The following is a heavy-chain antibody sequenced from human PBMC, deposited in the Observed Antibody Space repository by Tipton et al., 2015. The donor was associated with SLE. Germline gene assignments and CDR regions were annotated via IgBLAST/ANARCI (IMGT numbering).Heavy chain of an antibody. V-gene: IGHV1-18*01. D-gene: IGHD7-27*01. CDR1: GGTFSTSG. CDR3: ARGTGDIRY. Sequence: QSGPEVKKPGSSVKVSCKASGGTFSTSGIGWVRHAPGQGLEWMGWISTYRNHTSYAQNFQGRLTMTTDTSTATAYMELRSLKSDDTALYYCARGTGDIRYWGQGTLVTVSS. J-gene: IGHJ4*02. CDR2: ISTYRNHT.